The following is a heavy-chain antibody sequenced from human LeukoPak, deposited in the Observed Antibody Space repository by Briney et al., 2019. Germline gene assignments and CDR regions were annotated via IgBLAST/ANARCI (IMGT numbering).Heavy chain of an antibody. CDR3: AREQGSTGYFEY. J-gene: IGHJ4*02. Sequence: ASVKVSCKASGNIFTSSYTHWVRQAPGQRLEWMGVINPSDGTRNYAQKFQGRVTMTRDMSTSTVYMDLSSLRSEDTAVYYCAREQGSTGYFEYWGQGTLVTVSS. CDR2: INPSDGTR. D-gene: IGHD2-2*01. V-gene: IGHV1-46*01. CDR1: GNIFTSSY.